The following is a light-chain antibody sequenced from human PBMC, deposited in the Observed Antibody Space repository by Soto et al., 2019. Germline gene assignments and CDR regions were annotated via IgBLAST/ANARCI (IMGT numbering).Light chain of an antibody. CDR1: SSDVGGYNY. CDR2: EVN. J-gene: IGLJ1*01. V-gene: IGLV2-8*01. CDR3: SSYAGSTVLYG. Sequence: QSALTQPPSASGSPGQSVTISCTGTSSDVGGYNYVSWYQQYPGKAPKVMIYEVNKRPSGDPDRFAGSKSGNTASLTVSGLQADDDADYYCSSYAGSTVLYGFGTGTKGTVL.